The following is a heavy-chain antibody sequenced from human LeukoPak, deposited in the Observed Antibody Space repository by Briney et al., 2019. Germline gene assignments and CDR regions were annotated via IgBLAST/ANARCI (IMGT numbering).Heavy chain of an antibody. V-gene: IGHV3-23*01. Sequence: GGSLRLSCAASGFTFTSYAMSWVRQAPGKGLEWVSAISGNGGATYYADSVKGRSTISRDNSKNTLHLQMNSLRAEDTALYYCAKATTAIVVDNFFDYWGQGTLVSVSS. CDR2: ISGNGGAT. D-gene: IGHD3-22*01. CDR3: AKATTAIVVDNFFDY. J-gene: IGHJ4*02. CDR1: GFTFTSYA.